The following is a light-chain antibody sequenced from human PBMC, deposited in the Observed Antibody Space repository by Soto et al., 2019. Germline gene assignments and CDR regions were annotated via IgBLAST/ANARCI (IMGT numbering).Light chain of an antibody. J-gene: IGKJ1*01. Sequence: EVVMRQSPATLSVSPGESAPLFCRASQGIGDTLAWYQHKPGQAPRLLIYDASNRATGIPARFSGSGSGTDFTLTISSLEPEDFAVYYCQQRSNWPWTFGQGTKVDIK. CDR3: QQRSNWPWT. CDR1: QGIGDT. V-gene: IGKV3D-11*01. CDR2: DAS.